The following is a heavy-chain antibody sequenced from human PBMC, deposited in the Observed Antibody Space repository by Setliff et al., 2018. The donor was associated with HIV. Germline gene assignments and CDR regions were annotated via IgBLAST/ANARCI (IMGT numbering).Heavy chain of an antibody. Sequence: LSLTCTVSGGSASNSRYYWAWIRQPPGKGLEYIGSIYYNEKTYYSPSLKGRVTISVDTSKNQFSLNLTSVTAADTAVYFCASRVYYYDSNKVLREEGFDPWGQGTLLTVSS. CDR3: ASRVYYYDSNKVLREEGFDP. V-gene: IGHV4-39*01. CDR1: GGSASNSRYY. D-gene: IGHD3-22*01. J-gene: IGHJ5*02. CDR2: IYYNEKT.